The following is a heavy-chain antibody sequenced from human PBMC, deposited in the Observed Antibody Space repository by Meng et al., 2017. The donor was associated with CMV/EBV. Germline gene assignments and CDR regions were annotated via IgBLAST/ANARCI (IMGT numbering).Heavy chain of an antibody. Sequence: GESLKISRAASGFTVSSNYMSWVRQAPGKGLEWVSVIYSGGSTYYADSVKGRFTISRDNSKNTLYLQMNSLRAEDTAVYYCANLMTHGFDYWGQGTLVTVSS. CDR3: ANLMTHGFDY. J-gene: IGHJ4*02. CDR2: IYSGGST. D-gene: IGHD2-8*01. V-gene: IGHV3-53*01. CDR1: GFTVSSNY.